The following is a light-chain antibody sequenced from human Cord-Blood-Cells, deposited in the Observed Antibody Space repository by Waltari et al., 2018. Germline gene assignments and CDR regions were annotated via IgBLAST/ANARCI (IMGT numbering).Light chain of an antibody. J-gene: IGKJ2*01. CDR2: GAS. CDR1: QSVSSSY. Sequence: EIVLTQSPGTLSLSPAERSTISCRASQSVSSSYLAWYQQKPGQAPRLLIDGASSRATGIPDRFSGSGSGTDFTLTISRLEPEDFAVYYCQQYGSSPRTFGQGTKLEIK. V-gene: IGKV3-20*01. CDR3: QQYGSSPRT.